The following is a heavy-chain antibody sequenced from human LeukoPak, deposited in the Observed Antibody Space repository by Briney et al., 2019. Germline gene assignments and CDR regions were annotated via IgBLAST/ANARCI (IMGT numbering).Heavy chain of an antibody. CDR2: ISYDGSNK. Sequence: PGGSLRLSCAASGFTFSSYGMHWVRQAPGKGLEWVAVISYDGSNKYYADSVKGRFTISRDNSKNTLYLQMNSLRAEDTAVYYCAKAPDRIHGLDWGQGTLVTVSS. CDR1: GFTFSSYG. CDR3: AKAPDRIHGLD. J-gene: IGHJ4*02. D-gene: IGHD2-15*01. V-gene: IGHV3-30*18.